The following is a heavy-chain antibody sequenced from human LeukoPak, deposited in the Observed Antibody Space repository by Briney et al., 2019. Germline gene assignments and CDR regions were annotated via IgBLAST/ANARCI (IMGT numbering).Heavy chain of an antibody. V-gene: IGHV3-11*04. J-gene: IGHJ4*02. CDR2: ISRSGSTK. CDR1: GFTFSDYN. Sequence: GGSLRLSCAASGFTFSDYNMRWIRQAPGKGLEWVSSISRSGSTKYYADSVKGRFTISRDNAKNSLYLQMNSLRAEDTAVYYCARAPTSEQQLQFDYWGQGTLVTVSS. D-gene: IGHD6-13*01. CDR3: ARAPTSEQQLQFDY.